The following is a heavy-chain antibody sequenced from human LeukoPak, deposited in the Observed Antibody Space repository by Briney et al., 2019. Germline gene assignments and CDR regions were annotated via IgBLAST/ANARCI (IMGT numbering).Heavy chain of an antibody. J-gene: IGHJ4*02. CDR1: GGSISSYY. V-gene: IGHV4-59*01. Sequence: SETLSLTCTVSGGSISSYYWSWIRQPPGKGLEWIGYIYYSGSTNYNPSLKSRVTISVDTSKNQFSLKLSSVPAADTAVYYCARPHTTGTTGGFDYWGQGTLVTVSS. CDR3: ARPHTTGTTGGFDY. CDR2: IYYSGST. D-gene: IGHD1-1*01.